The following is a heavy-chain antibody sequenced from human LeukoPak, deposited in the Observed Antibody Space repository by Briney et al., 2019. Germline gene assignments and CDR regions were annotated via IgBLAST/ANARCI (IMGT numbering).Heavy chain of an antibody. D-gene: IGHD3-16*02. V-gene: IGHV4-34*01. CDR2: INHSGST. CDR3: ARGAITFGGVIVISRWFDP. J-gene: IGHJ5*02. Sequence: PSETLSLTCAVYGGSFSGYYWSWIRQPPGKGLEWIGEINHSGSTNYNPSLKSRVTISVDTSKNQFSLKLSSVTAAGTAVYYCARGAITFGGVIVISRWFDPWGQGTLVTVSS. CDR1: GGSFSGYY.